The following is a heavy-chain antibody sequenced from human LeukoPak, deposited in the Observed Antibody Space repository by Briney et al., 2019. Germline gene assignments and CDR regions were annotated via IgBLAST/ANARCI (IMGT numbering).Heavy chain of an antibody. J-gene: IGHJ4*02. CDR1: GFTFDDYG. CDR3: AGPVTVFLYYDSLL. CDR2: ISNSGRTT. D-gene: IGHD3-22*01. V-gene: IGHV3-11*04. Sequence: GGSLRLSCAASGFTFDDYGMSWVRQAPGKGLEWLSYISNSGRTTHYAESVTGRFTISRDNAKNSLYLQMNSLRAEDTAVYYCAGPVTVFLYYDSLLWGQGTLVAVSS.